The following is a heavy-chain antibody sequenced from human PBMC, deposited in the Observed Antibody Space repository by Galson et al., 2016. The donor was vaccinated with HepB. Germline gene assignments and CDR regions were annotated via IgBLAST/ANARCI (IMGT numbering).Heavy chain of an antibody. CDR2: ISSSSIYT. CDR3: ARAGATAVSHFDY. J-gene: IGHJ4*02. D-gene: IGHD4-23*01. Sequence: SLRLSCAASGFTFSSYAMSWIRQAPGKGLEWVSYISSSSIYTNYADSVKGRFTISRDNAKNSLYLQMNSLRAEDTAVYYCARAGATAVSHFDYWGQGTLVTVSS. V-gene: IGHV3-11*06. CDR1: GFTFSSYA.